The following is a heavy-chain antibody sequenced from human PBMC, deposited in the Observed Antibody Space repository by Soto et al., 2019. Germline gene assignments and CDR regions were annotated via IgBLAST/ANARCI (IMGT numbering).Heavy chain of an antibody. V-gene: IGHV1-3*01. J-gene: IGHJ4*02. CDR3: ARAGWLVPCDY. CDR1: GYTVTSYA. CDR2: INAGNGNT. D-gene: IGHD6-19*01. Sequence: QVQLVQSGAEVKKPGASVKVSCKASGYTVTSYAMQWVRQSPGQRLEWMGWINAGNGNTKYSQKFQGRVTITRDTSASTAYMEMSSLRSDDTAVYYCARAGWLVPCDYWGQGTMVTVSS.